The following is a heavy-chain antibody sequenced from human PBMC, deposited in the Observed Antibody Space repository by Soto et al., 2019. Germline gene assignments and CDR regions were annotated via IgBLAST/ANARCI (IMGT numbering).Heavy chain of an antibody. CDR1: GYTFTSHD. CDR3: ASDMSTT. D-gene: IGHD2-2*01. Sequence: QVQLVQSGAEVKKPGASVKVSCKASGYTFTSHDINWMRQATGQGLEWMVWMNPNSGHTNYAQKFQGRVTMTRDTSISTAYMELTSLRSEDTAIYYCASDMSTTWGQGTLVTVSS. CDR2: MNPNSGHT. V-gene: IGHV1-8*01. J-gene: IGHJ5*02.